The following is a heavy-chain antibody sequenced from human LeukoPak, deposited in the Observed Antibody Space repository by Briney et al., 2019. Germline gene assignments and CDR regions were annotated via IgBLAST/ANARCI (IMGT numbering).Heavy chain of an antibody. V-gene: IGHV4-4*07. CDR1: GGSISSYY. D-gene: IGHD2-2*01. J-gene: IGHJ5*02. CDR3: ARDLKELGYCSSTSCLSNWFDP. Sequence: SETLSLTCTVSGGSISSYYWSWIRQPAGKGLEWIGRIYTSGSTNYNPSLQSPCTISVDTSKTQFSLNLSSVTAADTAVYYCARDLKELGYCSSTSCLSNWFDPWGQGTLVTVSS. CDR2: IYTSGST.